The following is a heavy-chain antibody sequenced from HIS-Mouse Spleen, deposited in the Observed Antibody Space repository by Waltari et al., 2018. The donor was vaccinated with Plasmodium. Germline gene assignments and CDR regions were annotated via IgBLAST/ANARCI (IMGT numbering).Heavy chain of an antibody. CDR1: GFHFGSSP. Sequence: QVQLVESGGGVVKPGRSLRLFCAASGFHFGSSPSHWVRQAPGKGLAWVAVISYDGSNKYYADSVKGRFTISRDNSKNTLYLQMNSLRAEDTAVYYCARTFIAARPDAFDIWGQGTMVTVSS. V-gene: IGHV3-30*04. D-gene: IGHD6-6*01. CDR3: ARTFIAARPDAFDI. J-gene: IGHJ3*02. CDR2: ISYDGSNK.